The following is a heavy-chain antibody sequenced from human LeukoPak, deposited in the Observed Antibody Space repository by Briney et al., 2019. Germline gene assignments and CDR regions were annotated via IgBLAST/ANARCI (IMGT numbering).Heavy chain of an antibody. J-gene: IGHJ4*02. CDR2: INHSGST. D-gene: IGHD4-4*01. CDR1: GGSFSGYY. Sequence: PSETLSLTCAVYGGSFSGYYWSWIRQPPGKGLEWIGEINHSGSTNYNPSLKSRVTISVDTSKNQFSLKLSSVTAADTAVYYCASSKAYTVTDYWGQGTLVTVSS. V-gene: IGHV4-34*01. CDR3: ASSKAYTVTDY.